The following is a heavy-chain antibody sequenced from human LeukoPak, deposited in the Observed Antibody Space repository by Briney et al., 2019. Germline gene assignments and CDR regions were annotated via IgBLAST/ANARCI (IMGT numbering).Heavy chain of an antibody. CDR2: IKQDGSEK. CDR1: GFTFSSYE. D-gene: IGHD2-2*01. J-gene: IGHJ4*02. CDR3: AKDPRRYCSSTSCSGYFDY. Sequence: PGGSLRLSCAASGFTFSSYEMNWVRQAPGKGLEWVANIKQDGSEKHYVDSVKGRFTVSRDNAKNTLYLQMNSLRAEDTAVYYCAKDPRRYCSSTSCSGYFDYWGQGTLVTVSS. V-gene: IGHV3-7*01.